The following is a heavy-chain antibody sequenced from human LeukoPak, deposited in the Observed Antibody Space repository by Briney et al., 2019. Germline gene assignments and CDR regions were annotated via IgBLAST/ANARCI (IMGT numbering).Heavy chain of an antibody. V-gene: IGHV3-74*01. J-gene: IGHJ4*02. CDR1: GFTFSSSW. CDR2: INPDGTST. D-gene: IGHD3-10*02. Sequence: GGSLGLSCAASGFTFSSSWMHWVRQAPGKGLVWVSRINPDGTSTSYADSVKGRFTISRDDAKNTLYLQMNSLRAEDTAVYYCVRMFSGPLDYWGQGTLVTVS. CDR3: VRMFSGPLDY.